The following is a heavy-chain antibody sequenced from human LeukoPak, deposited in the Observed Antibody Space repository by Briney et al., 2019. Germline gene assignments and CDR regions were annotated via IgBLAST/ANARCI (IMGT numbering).Heavy chain of an antibody. Sequence: ASVKVSCKASGYTLTSYDINWVRQATGQGLEWMGWMNPNSGNTGYAQKFQGRVTMTRNTSISTGYMELSSLRSEDTAVYYCARAPDWGYSSGWYANDYWGQGTLVTVSS. CDR2: MNPNSGNT. CDR1: GYTLTSYD. CDR3: ARAPDWGYSSGWYANDY. V-gene: IGHV1-8*01. J-gene: IGHJ4*02. D-gene: IGHD6-19*01.